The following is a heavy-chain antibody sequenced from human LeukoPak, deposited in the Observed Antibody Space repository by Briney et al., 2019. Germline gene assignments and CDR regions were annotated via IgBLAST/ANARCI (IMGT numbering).Heavy chain of an antibody. CDR1: GGSFSGYY. V-gene: IGHV4-34*01. CDR3: AREISPADSSSAFDY. D-gene: IGHD6-6*01. J-gene: IGHJ4*02. CDR2: INHSGST. Sequence: SETLSLTCAVYGGSFSGYYWSWIRQPPGKGLEWIGEINHSGSTNYNPSLKSRVTISVDTSKNQFSLKLNSVTAADTAIYYCAREISPADSSSAFDYWGQGTLVTVSS.